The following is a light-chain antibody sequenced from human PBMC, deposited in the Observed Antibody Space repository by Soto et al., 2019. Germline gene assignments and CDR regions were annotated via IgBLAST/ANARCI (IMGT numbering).Light chain of an antibody. V-gene: IGKV1-39*01. Sequence: DIQMTQSPSLLSASVGDRVTITCRASQNIGTSLNWYQQKPGKAPKLLIYAASSLQSGVPSRFSGSGSGTDLTLTISRLQPEDFATYYCQQSYSTPPTFGGGTKVEIK. CDR1: QNIGTS. CDR3: QQSYSTPPT. J-gene: IGKJ4*01. CDR2: AAS.